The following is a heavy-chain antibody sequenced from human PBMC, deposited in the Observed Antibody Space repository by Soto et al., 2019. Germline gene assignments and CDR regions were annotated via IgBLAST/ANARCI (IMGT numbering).Heavy chain of an antibody. D-gene: IGHD6-19*01. CDR3: ARETGYSSGWRQDY. CDR1: GFTISSFW. CDR2: INSDGSSI. J-gene: IGHJ4*02. Sequence: GGSKRLSCAASGFTISSFWMHWVRQAPGKGLVWVSRINSDGSSISYADSVKGRFTISRDNAKNTLYLQMNSLRVEDTAVYYCARETGYSSGWRQDYWGQGTLVTAPQ. V-gene: IGHV3-74*01.